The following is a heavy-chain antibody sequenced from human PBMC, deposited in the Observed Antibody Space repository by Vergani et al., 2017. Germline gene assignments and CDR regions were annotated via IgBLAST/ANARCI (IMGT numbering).Heavy chain of an antibody. CDR1: VFTFSTYA. CDR3: VKDAGSYENFFDS. D-gene: IGHD1-26*01. Sequence: EVQLLESGGSLKQPGGSVRLSCAASVFTFSTYAMHWVRQAPGKGLEWVSALTGGGGGTYYADSFKGRFIISRENSRDTLYLQMNSLRPEDTGTYYCVKDAGSYENFFDSWGQGTLVTVSS. J-gene: IGHJ4*02. CDR2: LTGGGGGT. V-gene: IGHV3-23*01.